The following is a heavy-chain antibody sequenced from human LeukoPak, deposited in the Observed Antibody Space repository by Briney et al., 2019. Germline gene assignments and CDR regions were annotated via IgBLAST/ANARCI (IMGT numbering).Heavy chain of an antibody. CDR1: GGSISSYY. D-gene: IGHD3-22*01. Sequence: SETLSLTCTVSGGSISSYYWSWIRQPPGKGLEWIGYIYYSGSTNYNPSLKSRVTISVDTSKNQFSLKLSPVTAADTAVYYCARVKKGYYYDSSGYCYFDYWGQGTLVTVSS. J-gene: IGHJ4*02. CDR2: IYYSGST. CDR3: ARVKKGYYYDSSGYCYFDY. V-gene: IGHV4-59*01.